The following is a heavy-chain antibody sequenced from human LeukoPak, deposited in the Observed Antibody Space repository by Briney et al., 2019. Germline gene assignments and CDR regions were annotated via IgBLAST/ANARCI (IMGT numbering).Heavy chain of an antibody. CDR3: TRGYGDYGYLTDY. D-gene: IGHD4-17*01. J-gene: IGHJ4*02. CDR2: INHNGNVN. CDR1: GFTFSSYW. V-gene: IGHV3-7*03. Sequence: GGSLRLSCAASGFTFSSYWMSWARQAPGKGLEWVASINHNGNVNYYVDSVKGRFTISRDNAKNSLYLQMSNLRTEDTAVYYCTRGYGDYGYLTDYWGQGTLVTVSS.